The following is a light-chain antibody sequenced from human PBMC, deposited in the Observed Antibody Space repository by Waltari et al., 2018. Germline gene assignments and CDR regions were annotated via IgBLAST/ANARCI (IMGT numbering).Light chain of an antibody. CDR3: QHYLRLPAT. J-gene: IGKJ1*01. Sequence: EIVLTQSPGTLSLSPGERATLSCRASQSVSTYLAWYQQKPGQAPRLLIYHASPRATGIPDRFSGSGSGTDFSLTISRLEPEDFAVYHCQHYLRLPATFGQGTKVEIK. CDR2: HAS. CDR1: QSVSTY. V-gene: IGKV3-20*01.